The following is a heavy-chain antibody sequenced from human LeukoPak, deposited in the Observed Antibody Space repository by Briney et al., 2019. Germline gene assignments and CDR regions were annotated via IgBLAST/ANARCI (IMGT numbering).Heavy chain of an antibody. CDR3: ARDGYGDYAPDY. Sequence: GGSLRLSCAASGFTFSRYSMNWVRQAPGKGLEWVSYISSSGSTIYYAGSVKGRFTISRDNAKNSLYLQMNSLRAEDTAVYYCARDGYGDYAPDYWGQGTLVTVSS. J-gene: IGHJ4*02. D-gene: IGHD4-17*01. V-gene: IGHV3-48*01. CDR1: GFTFSRYS. CDR2: ISSSGSTI.